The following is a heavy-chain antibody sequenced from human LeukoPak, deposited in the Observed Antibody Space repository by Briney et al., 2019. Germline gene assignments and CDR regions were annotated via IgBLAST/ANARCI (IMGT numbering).Heavy chain of an antibody. D-gene: IGHD1-26*01. J-gene: IGHJ3*02. CDR2: INPSGGST. V-gene: IGHV1-46*01. CDR3: ATESYSGSYLYAFDI. CDR1: GYTFTSYY. Sequence: VSVKVSCKASGYTFTSYYMHWVRQAPGQGLEWMGIINPSGGSTSYAQKFHGRVTMTRDTSTSTVYMELSSLRSEDTAVYYCATESYSGSYLYAFDIWGQGTMVTVSS.